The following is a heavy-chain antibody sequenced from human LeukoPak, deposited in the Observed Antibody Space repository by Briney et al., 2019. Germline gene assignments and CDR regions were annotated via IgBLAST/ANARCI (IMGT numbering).Heavy chain of an antibody. Sequence: GGSERLSCSASGFTLSSHAMHWVRQAPGKALEYVSAISYNGSSTYYANSVKDRFTISRDNSKNTLYLQMSSLRPEDTAVFYCVRRTGNYFDYWGQG. D-gene: IGHD3-10*01. CDR3: VRRTGNYFDY. J-gene: IGHJ4*02. CDR2: ISYNGSST. V-gene: IGHV3-64D*09. CDR1: GFTLSSHA.